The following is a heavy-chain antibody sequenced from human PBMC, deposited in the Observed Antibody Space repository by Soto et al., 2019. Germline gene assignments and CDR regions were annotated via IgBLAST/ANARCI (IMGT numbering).Heavy chain of an antibody. J-gene: IGHJ6*02. CDR3: SRKTMGVAYYSGMDV. CDR2: IIPIFGTA. V-gene: IGHV1-69*12. Sequence: QVQLVQSGAEVKKPGSSVKVSCKASGGTFSSYAINWVRQAPGQGLEWMGGIIPIFGTANFAQKFQVRVTITADESTSTAYMELSSLRSDDTAVYYCSRKTMGVAYYSGMDVWGQGTTVTVSS. CDR1: GGTFSSYA. D-gene: IGHD3-3*01.